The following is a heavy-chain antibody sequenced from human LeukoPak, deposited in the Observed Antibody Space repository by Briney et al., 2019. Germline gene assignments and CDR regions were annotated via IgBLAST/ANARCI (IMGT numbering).Heavy chain of an antibody. V-gene: IGHV4-4*07. D-gene: IGHD3-10*01. CDR1: GGSISSYY. J-gene: IGHJ6*02. CDR3: ARSGVLLWFRDPSGNYGMDV. CDR2: IYTSGST. Sequence: KSSETLSLTCTVSGGSISSYYWSWIRRPAGKGLEWIGRIYTSGSTNYNPSLKSRVTMSVDTSKNQFSLKLSSVTAADTAVYYCARSGVLLWFRDPSGNYGMDVWGQGTTVTVSS.